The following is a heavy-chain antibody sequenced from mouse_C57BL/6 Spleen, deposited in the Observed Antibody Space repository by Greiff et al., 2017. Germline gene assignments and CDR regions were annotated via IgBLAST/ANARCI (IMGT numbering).Heavy chain of an antibody. D-gene: IGHD3-3*01. J-gene: IGHJ1*03. V-gene: IGHV2-3*01. Sequence: QVQLQQSGPGLVAPSQSLSITCTVSGFSLTSYGVSWVRQPPGKGLEWLGVIWGDGSTNYHSALISRLSISKDNSKCQVFLELNSLQTDDTATYYCAKGGAGPWYFDVWGTGTTVTVSS. CDR3: AKGGAGPWYFDV. CDR1: GFSLTSYG. CDR2: IWGDGST.